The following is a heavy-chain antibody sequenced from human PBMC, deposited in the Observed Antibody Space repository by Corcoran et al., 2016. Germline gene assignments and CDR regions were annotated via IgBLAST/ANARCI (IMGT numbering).Heavy chain of an antibody. CDR3: ARGGGFVAAANQVDWFDP. V-gene: IGHV4-61*01. J-gene: IGHJ5*02. D-gene: IGHD6-13*01. CDR2: IYYSGST. CDR1: GGSVSSGSYY. Sequence: QVQLQESGPGLVKPSETLSLTCTVSGGSVSSGSYYWSWIRQPPGKGLEWIGYIYYSGSTNYNPSLKSRVTISVDTSKNQFSLKLSSVTAADTAVYYCARGGGFVAAANQVDWFDPWGQGTLVTVSS.